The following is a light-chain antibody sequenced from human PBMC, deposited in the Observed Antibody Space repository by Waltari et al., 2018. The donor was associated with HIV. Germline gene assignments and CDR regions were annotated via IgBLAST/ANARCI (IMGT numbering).Light chain of an antibody. CDR1: SSNIGANYD. Sequence: QSVLTQPPSVSGAPGQRVTISCTGSSSNIGANYDVQWYQQLPRTAPKLLIYGNTNRPSGVPDRFSGSKSGTSASLAITGLQAEDEADYYCQSSDSTLSGFVVFGGGTKLTVL. V-gene: IGLV1-40*01. J-gene: IGLJ2*01. CDR2: GNT. CDR3: QSSDSTLSGFVV.